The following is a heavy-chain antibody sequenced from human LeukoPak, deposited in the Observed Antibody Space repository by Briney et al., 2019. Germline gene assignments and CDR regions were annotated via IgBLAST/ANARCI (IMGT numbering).Heavy chain of an antibody. D-gene: IGHD6-6*01. Sequence: GGSLRLSCAASGFTFSSYSMNWVRQAPGKGLEWVSSISSSSSYIYYADSVKGRFTFSRDNAKNSLYLQMNSLRAEDTAVYYCARALSSSYRSFDYWGQGTLVTVSS. CDR1: GFTFSSYS. CDR2: ISSSSSYI. V-gene: IGHV3-21*01. J-gene: IGHJ4*02. CDR3: ARALSSSYRSFDY.